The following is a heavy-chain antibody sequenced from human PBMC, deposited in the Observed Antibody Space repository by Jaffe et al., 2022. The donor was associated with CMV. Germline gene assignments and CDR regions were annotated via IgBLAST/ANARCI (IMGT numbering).Heavy chain of an antibody. V-gene: IGHV3-15*01. CDR1: GFTFSNAW. CDR2: IKSKTDGGTT. D-gene: IGHD2-15*01. J-gene: IGHJ3*02. CDR3: FILDALPAGRDAFDI. Sequence: EVQLVESGGGLVKPGGSLRLSCAASGFTFSNAWMSWVRQAPGKGLEWVGRIKSKTDGGTTDYAAPVKGRFTISRDDSKNTLYLQMNSLKTEDTAVYYCFILDALPAGRDAFDIWGQGTMVTVSS.